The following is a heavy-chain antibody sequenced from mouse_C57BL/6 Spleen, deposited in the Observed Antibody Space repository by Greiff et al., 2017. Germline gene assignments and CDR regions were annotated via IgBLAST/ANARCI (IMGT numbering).Heavy chain of an antibody. CDR1: GYSFTDYN. Sequence: EVQLQESGPELVKPGASVKISCKASGYSFTDYNMNWVKQSTGKSLEWIGVINPNYGTTSYNQKFKGKATLTVDKSSSTAYMQLNSLTSEDSAVYYCTRERAYSNYGYWGQGTTLTVAS. CDR2: INPNYGTT. J-gene: IGHJ2*01. D-gene: IGHD2-5*01. CDR3: TRERAYSNYGY. V-gene: IGHV1-39*01.